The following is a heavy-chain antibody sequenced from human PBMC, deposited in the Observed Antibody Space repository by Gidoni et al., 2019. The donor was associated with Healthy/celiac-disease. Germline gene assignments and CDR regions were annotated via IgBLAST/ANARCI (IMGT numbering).Heavy chain of an antibody. Sequence: QVQLQQWGAGLLKPSETLSLTCAVYGGSFSGYYWSWIRQPPGKGLEWIGEINHSGSTNYNPSLKSRVTISVDTSKSQFSLKLSSVTAADTAVYYCARAGIVVVVAAQIYYYGMDVWGQGTTVTVSS. CDR2: INHSGST. CDR3: ARAGIVVVVAAQIYYYGMDV. CDR1: GGSFSGYY. D-gene: IGHD2-15*01. V-gene: IGHV4-34*01. J-gene: IGHJ6*02.